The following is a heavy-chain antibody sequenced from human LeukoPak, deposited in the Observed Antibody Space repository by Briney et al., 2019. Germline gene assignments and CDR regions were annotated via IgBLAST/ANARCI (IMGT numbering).Heavy chain of an antibody. V-gene: IGHV3-23*01. D-gene: IGHD6-13*01. J-gene: IGHJ4*02. Sequence: GGSLRLSCGASGFTFRTYAMSWVRQAPGKGLEWVSAISDGGGRTFYAESVKGRFTVSRDNSKNTLYLRMNSLRAEDTAIYYCTKNQILDDTGSWYTYWGQGTLVTVSS. CDR1: GFTFRTYA. CDR3: TKNQILDDTGSWYTY. CDR2: ISDGGGRT.